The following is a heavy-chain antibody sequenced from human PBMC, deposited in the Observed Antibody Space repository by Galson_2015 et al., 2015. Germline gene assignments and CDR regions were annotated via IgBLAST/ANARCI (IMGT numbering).Heavy chain of an antibody. CDR1: GCSIPPFW. J-gene: IGHJ4*02. Sequence: QSRAQVTKPGESLQISCTSSGCSIPPFWVGWGRQMPGKGLEWMGVIYPGESEIRYSPSVQGQVTISAVKSISTAYLQWTTLKASDTAIFYCATAGGVGPTADWGQGTLVTVSS. CDR3: ATAGGVGPTAD. CDR2: IYPGESEI. V-gene: IGHV5-51*01. D-gene: IGHD1-26*01.